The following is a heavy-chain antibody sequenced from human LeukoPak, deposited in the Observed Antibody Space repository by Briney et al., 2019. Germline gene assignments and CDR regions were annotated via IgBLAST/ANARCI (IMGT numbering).Heavy chain of an antibody. CDR1: GGTFSTYA. CDR3: ARSLIDYGGSYDAFDI. J-gene: IGHJ3*02. D-gene: IGHD4-23*01. CDR2: IIPIFGTT. Sequence: GASVKVPCKASGGTFSTYAISWVRQAPGQGLEWMGGIIPIFGTTHYAQRFQVRVTITADKSTSTAYMDLSSLRSEDTAVYYCARSLIDYGGSYDAFDIWGQGTMVTVSS. V-gene: IGHV1-69*06.